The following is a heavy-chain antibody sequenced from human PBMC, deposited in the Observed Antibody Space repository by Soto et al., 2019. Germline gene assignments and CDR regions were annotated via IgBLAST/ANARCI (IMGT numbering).Heavy chain of an antibody. J-gene: IGHJ3*02. CDR1: RITFTSSA. V-gene: IGHV1-58*01. CDR3: AADLDGMLLGLGAFDI. CDR2: IVVGSGNT. D-gene: IGHD3-16*01. Sequence: SRITFTSSAVQWVRQARGQRLEWIGWIVVGSGNTNYAQKFQERVAITRDMSTSTAYMELSSLRSEDTAVYYCAADLDGMLLGLGAFDICGHGTMVTAS.